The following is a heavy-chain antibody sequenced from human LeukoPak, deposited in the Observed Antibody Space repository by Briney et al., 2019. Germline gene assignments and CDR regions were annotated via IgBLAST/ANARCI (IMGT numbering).Heavy chain of an antibody. CDR3: TTDLARGSYYFPFDY. CDR1: GFTFSNAW. J-gene: IGHJ4*02. CDR2: IKSKTDGGTT. V-gene: IGHV3-15*01. Sequence: GGSLRLSCAASGFTFSNAWMSWVRQAPGKGLEWVGRIKSKTDGGTTDYAAPVKGRFTIPRDDSKNTLYLQMNSLKTEDTAVYYCTTDLARGSYYFPFDYWGQGTLVTVSS. D-gene: IGHD1-26*01.